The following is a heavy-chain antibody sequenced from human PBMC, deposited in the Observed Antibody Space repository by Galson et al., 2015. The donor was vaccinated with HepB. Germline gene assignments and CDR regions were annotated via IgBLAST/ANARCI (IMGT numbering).Heavy chain of an antibody. CDR2: IYYSGST. V-gene: IGHV4-31*03. Sequence: TLSLTCTVSSGSISSGGYYWSWIRQHPGKGLEWIGYIYYSGSTYYNPSLKSRVTISVDTSKNQFSLKLSSVTAADTAVYYCARDLPWGLAAAATFDPWGQGTLVTVSS. CDR1: SGSISSGGYY. CDR3: ARDLPWGLAAAATFDP. D-gene: IGHD6-25*01. J-gene: IGHJ5*02.